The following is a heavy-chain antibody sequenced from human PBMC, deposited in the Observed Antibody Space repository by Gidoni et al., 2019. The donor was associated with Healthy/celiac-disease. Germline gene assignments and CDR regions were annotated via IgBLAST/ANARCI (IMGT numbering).Heavy chain of an antibody. CDR1: GFTFRSHG. Sequence: QVQLVESGGGVVQPGRSLRLSCSASGFTFRSHGMHWVRQAPGKGLEWVAVIWYDGSNKYYADSVKGRFTISRDNSKNTLYLQMNSLRAEDTAVYYCARDLLWFGEESPFDYWGQGTLVTVSS. CDR3: ARDLLWFGEESPFDY. J-gene: IGHJ4*02. CDR2: IWYDGSNK. D-gene: IGHD3-10*01. V-gene: IGHV3-33*01.